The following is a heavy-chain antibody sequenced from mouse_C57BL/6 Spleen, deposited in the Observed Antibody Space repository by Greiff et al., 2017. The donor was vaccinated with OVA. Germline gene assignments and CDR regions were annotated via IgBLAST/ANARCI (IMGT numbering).Heavy chain of an antibody. CDR2: ISDGGSYT. V-gene: IGHV5-4*01. Sequence: EVQRVESGGGLVKPGGSLKLSCAASGFTFSSYAMSWVRQTPEKRLEWVATISDGGSYTYYPDNVKGRFTISRDNAKNNLYLQMSHLKSEDTAMYYCARDLSLDYWGQGTTLTVSS. CDR1: GFTFSSYA. CDR3: ARDLSLDY. J-gene: IGHJ2*01. D-gene: IGHD2-3*01.